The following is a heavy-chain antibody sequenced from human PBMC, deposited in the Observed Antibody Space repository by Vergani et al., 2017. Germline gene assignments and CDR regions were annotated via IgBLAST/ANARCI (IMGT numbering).Heavy chain of an antibody. J-gene: IGHJ6*04. CDR1: GYTFTGYY. CDR2: IIPIFGTA. CDR3: ARDRSGVDFWSGYFCMDV. V-gene: IGHV1-69*01. D-gene: IGHD3-3*01. Sequence: QVQLVQSGAEVKKPGASVKVSCKASGYTFTGYYMHWVRQAPGQGLEWRGGIIPIFGTANYAQKFQGRVTITADESTSTAYMELSSLRSEDTAVYYCARDRSGVDFWSGYFCMDVWGKGTTVTVSS.